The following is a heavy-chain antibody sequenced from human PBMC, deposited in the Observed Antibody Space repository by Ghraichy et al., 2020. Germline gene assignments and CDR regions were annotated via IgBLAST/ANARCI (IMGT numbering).Heavy chain of an antibody. CDR1: GFTVSSNY. D-gene: IGHD3-3*01. V-gene: IGHV3-53*01. CDR3: ARGPYDFWSGYYTYFDY. J-gene: IGHJ4*02. Sequence: GGSLRLSCAASGFTVSSNYMSWVRQAPGKGLEWVSVIYSGGSTYYADSVKGRFTISRDNSKNTLYLQMNSLRAEDTAVYYCARGPYDFWSGYYTYFDYWGQGTLVTVSS. CDR2: IYSGGST.